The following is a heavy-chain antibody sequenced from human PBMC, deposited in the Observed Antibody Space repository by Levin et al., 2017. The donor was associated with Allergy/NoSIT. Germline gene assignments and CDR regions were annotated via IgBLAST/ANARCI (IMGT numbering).Heavy chain of an antibody. Sequence: SVKVSCKASGGTFSSYTISWVRQAPGQGLEWMGRIIPILGIANYAQKFQGRVTITADKSTSTAYMELSSLRSEDTAVYYCARGFGVVMDYYYYGMDVWGQGTTVTVSS. CDR1: GGTFSSYT. CDR3: ARGFGVVMDYYYYGMDV. CDR2: IIPILGIA. J-gene: IGHJ6*02. D-gene: IGHD3-3*01. V-gene: IGHV1-69*02.